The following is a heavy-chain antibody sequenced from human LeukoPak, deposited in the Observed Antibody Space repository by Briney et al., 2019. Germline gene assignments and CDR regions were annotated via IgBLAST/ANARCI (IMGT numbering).Heavy chain of an antibody. J-gene: IGHJ4*02. D-gene: IGHD4-11*01. CDR3: ARDDYSNYDYFDY. CDR1: GFTVSSNY. V-gene: IGHV3-74*01. CDR2: IITDGSST. Sequence: GSLRLSCAASGFTVSSNYMSWVRQAPGKGLEWVSRIITDGSSTTYADSVKGRFTISRDNAKNTLYLQMNSLRAEDTAVYFCARDDYSNYDYFDYWGQGTLVTVSS.